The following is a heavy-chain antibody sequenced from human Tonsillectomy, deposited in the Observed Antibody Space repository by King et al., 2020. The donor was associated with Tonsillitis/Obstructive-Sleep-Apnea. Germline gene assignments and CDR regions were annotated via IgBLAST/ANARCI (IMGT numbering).Heavy chain of an antibody. Sequence: VQLVESGAEVKKPGASVKVTCKASGYTFTMYGISWVRQAPGQGLEWMGWISPYNGNTEYAQRLQGRVTMTTDTSTSTAYLELRSLRSDDTAVYFCARPGYYESYQTLDYWGQGTLVTVSS. CDR1: GYTFTMYG. CDR3: ARPGYYESYQTLDY. CDR2: ISPYNGNT. V-gene: IGHV1-18*01. D-gene: IGHD3-3*01. J-gene: IGHJ4*02.